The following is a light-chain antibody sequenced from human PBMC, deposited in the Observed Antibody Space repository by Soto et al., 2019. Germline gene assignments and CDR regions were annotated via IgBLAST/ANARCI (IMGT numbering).Light chain of an antibody. Sequence: DIQMTQSPSSLSASVGDRGTISSRASETIRNYLNWYQQKPGKAPKLLIYAASTLQSGIPSRFSGSGSGTDFIFTITSLQPEDFATYFCQQSYNSPPTFGQGTKVDIK. J-gene: IGKJ1*01. CDR1: ETIRNY. CDR2: AAS. V-gene: IGKV1-39*01. CDR3: QQSYNSPPT.